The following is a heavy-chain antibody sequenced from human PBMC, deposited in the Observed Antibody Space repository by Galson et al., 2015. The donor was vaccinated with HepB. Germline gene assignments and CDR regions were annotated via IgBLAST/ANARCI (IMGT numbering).Heavy chain of an antibody. CDR3: ATSCCGGFFYGIDV. V-gene: IGHV3-30*03. D-gene: IGHD2-2*01. J-gene: IGHJ6*02. CDR2: ISYDGSNK. Sequence: SLRLSCAASGFTFSSYGMHWVRQAPGKGLEWVAVISYDGSNKYYADSVKGRFTISRDNSKNTLYLQMNSLRAEDTAVYYCATSCCGGFFYGIDVWGPRTPVPGSS. CDR1: GFTFSSYG.